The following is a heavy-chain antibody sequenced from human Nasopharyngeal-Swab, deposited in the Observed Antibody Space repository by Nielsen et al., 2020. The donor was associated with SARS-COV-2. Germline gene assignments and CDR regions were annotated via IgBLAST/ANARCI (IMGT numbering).Heavy chain of an antibody. CDR2: IKQDGSER. V-gene: IGHV3-7*04. CDR1: GYTFSSYW. Sequence: GESLKISCAGSGYTFSSYWMHWVRQVPGKGLEWVSNIKQDGSERFYADSVKGRFTISRDNAKNSLYLQMDSLRADDTAVYYCARGSVVTGMDDATDIWGQGTMVTVS. CDR3: ARGSVVTGMDDATDI. J-gene: IGHJ3*02. D-gene: IGHD2-21*02.